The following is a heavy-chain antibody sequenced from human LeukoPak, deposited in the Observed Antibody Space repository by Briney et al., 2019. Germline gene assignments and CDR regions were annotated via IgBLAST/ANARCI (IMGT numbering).Heavy chain of an antibody. CDR3: ARVRYRDGYNPDFDY. CDR1: GFTVSTNY. Sequence: GGSLRLSCAASGFTVSTNYMSWVRQAPGKGPEWISIIYRGGDTYYADSVKGRFTISRDNSKNTLYLQMDRLRAEDTAVYYCARVRYRDGYNPDFDYWGQGTLVTVSS. D-gene: IGHD5-24*01. J-gene: IGHJ4*02. CDR2: IYRGGDT. V-gene: IGHV3-66*01.